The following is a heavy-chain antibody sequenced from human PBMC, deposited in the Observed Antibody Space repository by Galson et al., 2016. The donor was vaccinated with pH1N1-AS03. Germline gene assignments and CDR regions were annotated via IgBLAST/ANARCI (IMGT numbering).Heavy chain of an antibody. J-gene: IGHJ4*02. CDR3: AKDLHFYDSYYLDY. D-gene: IGHD2/OR15-2a*01. Sequence: SLRLSCAASGFTFNRHAMHWVRQAPGKGLEWVAIMSYDGSTKYYTDSVRGRFTISRDNSKKTLYLHMSSLRAEDTAVYYCAKDLHFYDSYYLDYWGRGTLVIVSS. CDR1: GFTFNRHA. CDR2: MSYDGSTK. V-gene: IGHV3-30*18.